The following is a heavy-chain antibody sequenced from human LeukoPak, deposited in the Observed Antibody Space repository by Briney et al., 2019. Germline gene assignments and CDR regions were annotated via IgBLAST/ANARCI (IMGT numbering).Heavy chain of an antibody. Sequence: GGSLRLSCAASGFTFSSYAMSWVRQAPGKGLEWVSGISGSGGSTYYADSVKGRFTISRDNSKNTLYLQMNSLRAEDTAVYYCARVLAEQLDAFDIWGQGTMVTVSS. D-gene: IGHD1-26*01. J-gene: IGHJ3*02. CDR1: GFTFSSYA. CDR3: ARVLAEQLDAFDI. CDR2: ISGSGGST. V-gene: IGHV3-23*01.